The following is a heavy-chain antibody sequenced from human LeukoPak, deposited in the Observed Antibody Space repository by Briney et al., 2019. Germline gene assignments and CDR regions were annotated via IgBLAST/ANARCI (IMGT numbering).Heavy chain of an antibody. J-gene: IGHJ6*02. CDR1: GYTFTSYA. CDR2: INAGNGNT. D-gene: IGHD4-11*01. Sequence: ASVKVSCKASGYTFTSYAMHWVRQAPGQRLEWMGWINAGNGNTKYSQKFQGRVTITRDTSASTAYMELSSLRSEDTAVYYCARSGIYSTYHYYYYGMDVWGQGTTVTVSS. V-gene: IGHV1-3*01. CDR3: ARSGIYSTYHYYYYGMDV.